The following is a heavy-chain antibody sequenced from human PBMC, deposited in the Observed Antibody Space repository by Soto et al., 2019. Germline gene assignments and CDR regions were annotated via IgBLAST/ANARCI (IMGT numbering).Heavy chain of an antibody. V-gene: IGHV3-9*01. CDR1: GFTFDDYA. D-gene: IGHD3-16*01. CDR3: VRDMGADYYYYGMDV. J-gene: IGHJ6*02. CDR2: TSWNSERI. Sequence: GGSLRLSCAASGFTFDDYAMHWVRQPPGTGLEWVAGTSWNSERIGYADSVRGRFTISRDNAKNSLYLQMNSLRAEDTALYYCVRDMGADYYYYGMDVWGQGTSVTVSS.